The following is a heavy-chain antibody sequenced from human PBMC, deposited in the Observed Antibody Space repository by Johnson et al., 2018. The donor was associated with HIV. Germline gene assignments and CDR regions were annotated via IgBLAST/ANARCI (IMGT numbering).Heavy chain of an antibody. V-gene: IGHV3-30*04. J-gene: IGHJ3*02. Sequence: VQLVESWGGVVQPGRSLRLSCAASGFTFSSYAMHWVRQAPAKGLEWVAVISYDGSDKYYADSVKGRFTISRDNSKNALYLQMNNLRAEDTALYYCARRWELHSNAFDIWGQGTMVTVSS. CDR1: GFTFSSYA. CDR2: ISYDGSDK. CDR3: ARRWELHSNAFDI. D-gene: IGHD1-26*01.